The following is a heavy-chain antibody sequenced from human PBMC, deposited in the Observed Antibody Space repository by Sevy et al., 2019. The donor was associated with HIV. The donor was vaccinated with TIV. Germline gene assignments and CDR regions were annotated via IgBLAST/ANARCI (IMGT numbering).Heavy chain of an antibody. D-gene: IGHD6-13*01. CDR2: ISGSGGST. CDR3: AKGGSSWVLFDY. Sequence: GGSLRLSCVASGFTFSSYAMSWVRQAPGKGLEWVSAISGSGGSTYYADSVKGRFTISRDNSKNTLYLQMNSLRAEDTAVYYCAKGGSSWVLFDYWGQGTLVTVSS. V-gene: IGHV3-23*01. J-gene: IGHJ4*02. CDR1: GFTFSSYA.